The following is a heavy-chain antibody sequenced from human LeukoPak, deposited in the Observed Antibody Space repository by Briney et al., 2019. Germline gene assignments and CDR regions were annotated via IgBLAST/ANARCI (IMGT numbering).Heavy chain of an antibody. D-gene: IGHD6-19*01. CDR2: IRYDGSNK. V-gene: IGHV3-30*02. J-gene: IGHJ6*03. CDR1: GFTFSSYG. Sequence: GGSLRLSCAASGFTFSSYGMYWVRQAPGKGLEWVAFIRYDGSNKYYADSVKGRFTISRDNSKNTLYLQMNSLRAEDTAVYYCAKSMSGSGYYYYYYMDVWGKGTTVTISS. CDR3: AKSMSGSGYYYYYYMDV.